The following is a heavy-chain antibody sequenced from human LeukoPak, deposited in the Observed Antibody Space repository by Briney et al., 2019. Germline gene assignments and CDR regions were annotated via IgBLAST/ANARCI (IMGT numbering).Heavy chain of an antibody. J-gene: IGHJ4*02. CDR3: VSSPEGGGDYEPFDY. D-gene: IGHD4-17*01. CDR1: GGTFSSYA. CDR2: IIPIFGTA. V-gene: IGHV1-69*13. Sequence: SVKVSCKASGGTFSSYAISWVRQAPGQGLEWMGGIIPIFGTANYAQKFQGRVTITADESTSTAYMELSSLRSEDTAVYYCVSSPEGGGDYEPFDYWGQGTLVTVSS.